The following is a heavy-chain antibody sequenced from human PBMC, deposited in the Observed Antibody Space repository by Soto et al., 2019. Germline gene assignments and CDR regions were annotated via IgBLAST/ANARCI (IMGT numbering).Heavy chain of an antibody. D-gene: IGHD2-2*01. CDR2: IKSKTDGGTT. CDR3: TTLYCSSTSCPATLNYYYHMDV. V-gene: IGHV3-15*01. Sequence: GGSLRLSCAASGFTFSNAWMSWVRQAPGKGLEWVGRIKSKTDGGTTDYAAPVKGRFTISRDDSKNTLYLQMNSLKTEDTAVYYCTTLYCSSTSCPATLNYYYHMDVWGKGTTVTVSS. CDR1: GFTFSNAW. J-gene: IGHJ6*03.